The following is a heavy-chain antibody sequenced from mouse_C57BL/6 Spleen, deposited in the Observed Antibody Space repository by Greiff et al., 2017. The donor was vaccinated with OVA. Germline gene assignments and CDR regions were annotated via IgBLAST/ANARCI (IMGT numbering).Heavy chain of an antibody. V-gene: IGHV14-1*01. CDR2: IDPEDGDT. CDR1: GFNIKDYY. D-gene: IGHD1-1*01. CDR3: TTDYSGSSYFDY. Sequence: VQLQQSGAELVRPGASVKLSCTASGFNIKDYYMHWVKQRPEQGLEWIGRIDPEDGDTESAPKFQGKATMTADTSSNTAYLQLSSLTSEDTAVYYCTTDYSGSSYFDYWGQGTTLTVSS. J-gene: IGHJ2*01.